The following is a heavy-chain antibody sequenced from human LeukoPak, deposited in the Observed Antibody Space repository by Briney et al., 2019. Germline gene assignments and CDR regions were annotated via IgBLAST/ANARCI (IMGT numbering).Heavy chain of an antibody. V-gene: IGHV3-74*01. Sequence: PGGSLRLSCTASGFTFSSYWMHWVRQDPGKGLVWVSRIDTGGRGTNYPASVRGRFPISRDNAKNTVLLQMNSLRSEDTAGYFCANGKTGFFDYWGQGILVTVSS. CDR2: IDTGGRGT. CDR3: ANGKTGFFDY. J-gene: IGHJ4*02. CDR1: GFTFSSYW. D-gene: IGHD1-1*01.